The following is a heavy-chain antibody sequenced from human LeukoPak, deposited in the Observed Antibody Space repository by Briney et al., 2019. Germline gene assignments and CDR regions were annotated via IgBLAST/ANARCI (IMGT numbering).Heavy chain of an antibody. D-gene: IGHD3-9*01. CDR2: IWYDGSNK. V-gene: IGHV3-33*01. J-gene: IGHJ4*02. CDR3: AREGDILTGLSGSYFDY. Sequence: GGSLRLSCAASGFTFSSHGMHWVRQAPGKGLEWVAVIWYDGSNKYYADSVKGRFTISRDNSKNTLYLQMNSLRAEDTALYYCAREGDILTGLSGSYFDYWGQGTLVTVSS. CDR1: GFTFSSHG.